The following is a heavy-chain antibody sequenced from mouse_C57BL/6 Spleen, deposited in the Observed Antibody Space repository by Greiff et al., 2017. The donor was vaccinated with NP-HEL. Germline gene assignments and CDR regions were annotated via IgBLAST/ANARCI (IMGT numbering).Heavy chain of an antibody. V-gene: IGHV1-53*01. CDR2: INPSNGGT. Sequence: QVQLQQPGTELVKPGASVKLSCKASGYTFTSYWMHWVKQRPGQGLEWIGNINPSNGGTNYNAKFKSKATLTVDKSSSTAYMQLSSLTSEDSAVYYCAREGGFITTVVDYWGQGTTLTVSS. CDR1: GYTFTSYW. D-gene: IGHD1-1*01. CDR3: AREGGFITTVVDY. J-gene: IGHJ2*01.